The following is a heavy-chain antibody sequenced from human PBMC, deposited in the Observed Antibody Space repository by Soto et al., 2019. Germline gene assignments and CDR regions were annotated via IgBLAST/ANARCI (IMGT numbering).Heavy chain of an antibody. CDR2: IYWDDDE. CDR3: AHSLHDSGTYYIPYFDY. J-gene: IGHJ4*02. V-gene: IGHV2-5*02. Sequence: SGPTLVNPTQTLTLTCTFSGFSLSTSGVGVAWIRQPPGKALEWLALIYWDDDERYNPSLKTRLTITKDTSKRQVVLKMTNLDPVDTATYFCAHSLHDSGTYYIPYFDYWGQGTLVTVSS. CDR1: GFSLSTSGVG. D-gene: IGHD3-10*01.